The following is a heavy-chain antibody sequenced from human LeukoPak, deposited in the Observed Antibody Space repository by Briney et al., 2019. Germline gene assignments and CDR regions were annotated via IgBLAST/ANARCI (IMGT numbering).Heavy chain of an antibody. CDR1: GFTFSSYA. CDR2: ISGSGSTI. CDR3: ARAALELLWFGVDV. D-gene: IGHD3-10*01. J-gene: IGHJ6*02. Sequence: HSGGSLRLSCAASGFTFSSYAMSWVRQAPGKGLEWVSAISGSGSTIYYADSVKGRFTISRDNAKNSLYLQMNSLRAEDTAVYYCARAALELLWFGVDVWGQGTTVTVSS. V-gene: IGHV3-23*01.